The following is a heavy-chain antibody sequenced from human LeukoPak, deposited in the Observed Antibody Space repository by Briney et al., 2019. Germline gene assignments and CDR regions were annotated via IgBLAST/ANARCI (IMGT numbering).Heavy chain of an antibody. Sequence: GGSLRLSCAASGFTFSSYAMSWVRQAPGKGLEWVSGISGTGGNTYYADSVKGRFTISRDNSKNTLSLQMNSLRAEDTAVYYCAKDVGGSALPPGRFDAWGQGTLVTVSS. CDR1: GFTFSSYA. CDR3: AKDVGGSALPPGRFDA. J-gene: IGHJ5*02. D-gene: IGHD6-25*01. V-gene: IGHV3-23*01. CDR2: ISGTGGNT.